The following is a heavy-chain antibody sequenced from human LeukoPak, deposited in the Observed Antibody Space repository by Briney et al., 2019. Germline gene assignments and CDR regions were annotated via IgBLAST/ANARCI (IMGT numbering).Heavy chain of an antibody. J-gene: IGHJ1*01. CDR2: IYPGDSDT. V-gene: IGHV5-51*01. D-gene: IGHD2-8*01. Sequence: GESLKISCKGSGYSFTTYWIVCVRQMPGKGLEWMGIIYPGDSDTKYSPSFQGQVTISVDKSISTAYLQWSSLKASDTAMYYCARRQNGYFQHWGQGTLVTVSS. CDR3: ARRQNGYFQH. CDR1: GYSFTTYW.